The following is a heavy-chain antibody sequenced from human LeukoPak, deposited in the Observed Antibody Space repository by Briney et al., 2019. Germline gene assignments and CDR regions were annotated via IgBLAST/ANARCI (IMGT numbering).Heavy chain of an antibody. J-gene: IGHJ4*02. CDR3: ARDGPIEGATLFDF. CDR2: IHRGGNT. CDR1: GFTVSTSY. Sequence: GGSLRLSCAASGFTVSTSYMSWVRQAPGKGLEWVSVIHRGGNTYYADSVKGRFTISRDNSKNTLYLQMNGLRGEDTAIYYCARDGPIEGATLFDFWGQGTLVTVS. D-gene: IGHD1-26*01. V-gene: IGHV3-66*01.